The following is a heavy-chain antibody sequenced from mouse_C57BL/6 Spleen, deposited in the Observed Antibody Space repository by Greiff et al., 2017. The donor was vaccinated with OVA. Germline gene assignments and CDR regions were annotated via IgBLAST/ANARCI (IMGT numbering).Heavy chain of an antibody. J-gene: IGHJ2*01. CDR1: GYTFTSYW. D-gene: IGHD1-1*01. CDR2: INPGNGGT. CDR3: ATPYGSSHYYFDY. Sequence: VKLQQPGTELVKPGASVKLSCKASGYTFTSYWMHWVKQRPGQGLEWIGNINPGNGGTNYNEKLKSKATLTVDKSSSTAYMQLSILTSEDSAVYYCATPYGSSHYYFDYWGQGTTLTVSS. V-gene: IGHV1-53*01.